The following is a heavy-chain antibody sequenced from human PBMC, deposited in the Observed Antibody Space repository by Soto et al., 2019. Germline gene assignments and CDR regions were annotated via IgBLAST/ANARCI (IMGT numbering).Heavy chain of an antibody. Sequence: PGGSLGLSCSGSGFIFSIYAIHWFRQAPGKGLEYVSFISIDGSGTHYADSVKGRFTISRDNSKNTAYLQMSSLRPEDTAVYYCVKGEYYYDGSAYYPFDYWGQGRMVTVSS. V-gene: IGHV3-64D*06. J-gene: IGHJ4*02. CDR2: ISIDGSGT. D-gene: IGHD3-22*01. CDR1: GFIFSIYA. CDR3: VKGEYYYDGSAYYPFDY.